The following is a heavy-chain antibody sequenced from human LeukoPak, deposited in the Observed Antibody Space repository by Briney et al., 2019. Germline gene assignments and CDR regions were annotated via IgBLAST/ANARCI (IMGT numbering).Heavy chain of an antibody. J-gene: IGHJ4*02. CDR2: MNPNTGNT. V-gene: IGHV1-8*01. CDR3: ARDLSGYSDYYFDY. D-gene: IGHD3-3*01. Sequence: GASVKVSCKASGYTFTSYDINWVRQATGQGLEWMGWMNPNTGNTGFAQKFQGRVTMTKDTSISTAYMELSSLRSEDTAEYYCARDLSGYSDYYFDYCAQGTLVTVSS. CDR1: GYTFTSYD.